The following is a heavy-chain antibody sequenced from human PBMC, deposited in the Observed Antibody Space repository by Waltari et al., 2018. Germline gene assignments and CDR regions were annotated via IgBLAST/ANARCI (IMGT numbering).Heavy chain of an antibody. J-gene: IGHJ5*02. CDR3: ARDLGPTYYYDSSGSAPHP. V-gene: IGHV3-30-3*01. CDR1: GFTFSSYA. CDR2: ISYDGSNK. Sequence: QVQLVESGGGVVQPGRSLRLSCAASGFTFSSYAMHWVRQAPGKGLEWLAVISYDGSNKYYADSVKGRFTISRDNSKNTLYLQMNSLRAEDTAVYYCARDLGPTYYYDSSGSAPHPWGQGTLVTVSS. D-gene: IGHD3-22*01.